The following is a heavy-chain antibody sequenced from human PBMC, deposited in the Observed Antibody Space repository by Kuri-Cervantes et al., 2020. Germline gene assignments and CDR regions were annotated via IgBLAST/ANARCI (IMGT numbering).Heavy chain of an antibody. J-gene: IGHJ6*03. D-gene: IGHD4-23*01. CDR3: ARAVEGAMDV. CDR2: ISSSSSTI. V-gene: IGHV3-11*04. Sequence: GESLKISCAASGFTFSDYYMSWIRQAPGKGLEWVSYISSSSSTIYYADSVKGRFTISRDNAKNSLYLQMNSLRAEDTAVYYCARAVEGAMDVWGKGTTVTVSS. CDR1: GFTFSDYY.